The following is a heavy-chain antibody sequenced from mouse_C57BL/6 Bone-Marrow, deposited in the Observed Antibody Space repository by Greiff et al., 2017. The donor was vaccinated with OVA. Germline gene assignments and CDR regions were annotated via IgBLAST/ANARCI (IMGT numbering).Heavy chain of an antibody. V-gene: IGHV14-1*01. Sequence: EVQLQQSGAELVRPGASVKLSCTASGFNIKDYYMHWVKQRPEQGLEWIGRIDPEDGDTEYAPKFQGKATMTADTSSNTAYLQLSSLTSEDTAVYYCTTEDDYLTHYYAMDYWGQGTSVTVSS. CDR3: TTEDDYLTHYYAMDY. J-gene: IGHJ4*01. D-gene: IGHD2-4*01. CDR2: IDPEDGDT. CDR1: GFNIKDYY.